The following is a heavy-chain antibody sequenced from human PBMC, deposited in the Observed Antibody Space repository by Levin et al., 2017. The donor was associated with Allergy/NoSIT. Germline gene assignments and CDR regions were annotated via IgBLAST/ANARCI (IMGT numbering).Heavy chain of an antibody. D-gene: IGHD3-10*01. V-gene: IGHV1-3*04. Sequence: AASVKVSCKASGYTFTSYAMHWVRQAPGQRLEWMGWINTGNGNTKYSQKFQGRVTITRDTSASTAYMELSSLRSEDTAVYYCARDWLYSSGYYYYYYMDVWGKGTTVTVSS. CDR1: GYTFTSYA. CDR2: INTGNGNT. CDR3: ARDWLYSSGYYYYYYMDV. J-gene: IGHJ6*03.